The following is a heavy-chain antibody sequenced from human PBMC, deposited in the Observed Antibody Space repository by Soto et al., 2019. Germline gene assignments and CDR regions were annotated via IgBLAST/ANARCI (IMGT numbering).Heavy chain of an antibody. J-gene: IGHJ4*02. CDR2: VNSDGSST. V-gene: IGHV3-74*01. Sequence: EVQLVESGGGLVQPGGSLRLSCAASGFTFRSYWLHWVRQAPGKGLVWVSRVNSDGSSTSYADSVKGRFTISRDNAKNTLYLQMNSLGAEDTAVYYCARVGHSYAYGVDYWGQGTLVTVSS. CDR3: ARVGHSYAYGVDY. CDR1: GFTFRSYW. D-gene: IGHD3-16*01.